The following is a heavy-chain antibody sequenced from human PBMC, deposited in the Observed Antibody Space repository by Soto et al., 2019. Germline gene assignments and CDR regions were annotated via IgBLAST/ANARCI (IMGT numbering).Heavy chain of an antibody. CDR3: AGLYSSSPFFNY. CDR2: IYNSGTT. J-gene: IGHJ4*02. CDR1: GGSISTYY. Sequence: QVQLQESGPGLVKPSETLSLTCTVSGGSISTYYWTWIRQPPGKGLEWIGSIYNSGTTHYNPSLKSRLTMSIDTSTTQLSLKLSSVTAADTAVYYCAGLYSSSPFFNYWCQGTLVTVSS. V-gene: IGHV4-59*01. D-gene: IGHD6-6*01.